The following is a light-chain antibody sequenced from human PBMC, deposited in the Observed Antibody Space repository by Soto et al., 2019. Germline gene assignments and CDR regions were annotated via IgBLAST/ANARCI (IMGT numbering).Light chain of an antibody. CDR3: LHQTHWPPT. CDR2: KVS. V-gene: IGKV2-30*02. Sequence: DVLMTQSTLSLPVTLGQPASISCRSSQSLVHSDGNTSLNWFHQRPGQSPRRLIYKVSNRGSGVSDRCSGSGPGTDFTLKISGVEAEDVGVYYCLHQTHWPPTFGGGNKGELK. CDR1: QSLVHSDGNTS. J-gene: IGKJ4*01.